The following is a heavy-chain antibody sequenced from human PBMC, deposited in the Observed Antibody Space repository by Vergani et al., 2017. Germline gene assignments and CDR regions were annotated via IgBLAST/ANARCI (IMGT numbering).Heavy chain of an antibody. CDR1: GFTLSSYA. CDR2: ISYDGSNK. Sequence: QVQLVESGGGVVQPGRSLRLSCAASGFTLSSYAMHWVRQAPGKGLEWVAVISYDGSNKYYADSVKGRFTISRDNSKNTLYLQMNSLIAEDTAVYYCAGDYSVACSGSPIVCYFDYWGQGTLVTVSS. CDR3: AGDYSVACSGSPIVCYFDY. D-gene: IGHD3-10*02. J-gene: IGHJ4*02. V-gene: IGHV3-30*01.